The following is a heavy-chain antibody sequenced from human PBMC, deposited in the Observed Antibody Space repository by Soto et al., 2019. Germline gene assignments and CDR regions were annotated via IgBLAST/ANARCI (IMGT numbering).Heavy chain of an antibody. V-gene: IGHV4-34*01. CDR1: GGSFSGYD. D-gene: IGHD1-1*01. J-gene: IGHJ4*02. CDR2: INHSGST. CDR3: ARDKITGLFDY. Sequence: PSDTLSLTCAVYGGSFSGYDWTWIRQPPGTGLEWIGEINHSGSTNYNPSLKSRVSISVDTSKNQFSLKLTSVTAADTAVYYCARDKITGLFDYWGQGTQVTVSS.